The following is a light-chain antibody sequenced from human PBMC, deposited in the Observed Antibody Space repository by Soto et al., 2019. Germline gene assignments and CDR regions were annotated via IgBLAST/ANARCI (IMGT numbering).Light chain of an antibody. Sequence: HAVVTQVASLSVSPGGTVTLTCGSSTGAVTNGHYPYWFQQKPGQAPRTLIHDTTNRHSWTPARFSGSLLGGKAALTLSGAQTEDEAEYYCLLSYNGPYVFGTGTKVTVL. V-gene: IGLV7-46*01. CDR3: LLSYNGPYV. CDR2: DTT. J-gene: IGLJ1*01. CDR1: TGAVTNGHY.